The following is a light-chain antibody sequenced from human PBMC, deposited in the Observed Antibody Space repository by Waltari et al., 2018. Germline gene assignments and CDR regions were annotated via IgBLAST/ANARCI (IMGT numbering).Light chain of an antibody. J-gene: IGLJ3*02. CDR3: QSYDNSLSVWV. CDR2: GNS. V-gene: IGLV1-40*01. Sequence: QSVLTQPPSVSGAPGQRVTISCPGSSSNIGAGYDVHWYQQLPGTAPKLHLYGNSNRPSGVPDRFSGSKSGTSASLAITGLQAEDEADYYCQSYDNSLSVWVFGGGTKLTVL. CDR1: SSNIGAGYD.